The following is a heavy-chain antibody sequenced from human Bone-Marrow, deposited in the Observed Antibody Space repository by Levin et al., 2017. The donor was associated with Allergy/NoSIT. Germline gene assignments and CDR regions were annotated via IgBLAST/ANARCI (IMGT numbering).Heavy chain of an antibody. J-gene: IGHJ6*02. CDR2: IIPIFGTA. V-gene: IGHV1-69*01. CDR3: ARTVQKGGNPDKLYYYYGMDV. D-gene: IGHD4-23*01. Sequence: KISCKASGGTFSSYAISWVRQAPGQGLEWMGGIIPIFGTANYAQKFQGRVTITADESTSTAYMELSSLRSEDTAVYYCARTVQKGGNPDKLYYYYGMDVWGQGTTVTVSS. CDR1: GGTFSSYA.